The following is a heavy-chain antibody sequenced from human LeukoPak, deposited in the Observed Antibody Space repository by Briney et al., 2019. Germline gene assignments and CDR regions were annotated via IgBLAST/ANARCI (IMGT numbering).Heavy chain of an antibody. CDR1: GGSISSYY. D-gene: IGHD6-13*01. CDR2: IYYSGST. Sequence: SETLSLTCTVSGGSISSYYWSWIRQPPGKGLEWIGYIYYSGSTNYNPSLKSRVTISVDTSKNQFSLKLSSVTAADTAEYYCARGETGYSSSSFDYWGQGTLVTVSS. V-gene: IGHV4-59*01. CDR3: ARGETGYSSSSFDY. J-gene: IGHJ4*02.